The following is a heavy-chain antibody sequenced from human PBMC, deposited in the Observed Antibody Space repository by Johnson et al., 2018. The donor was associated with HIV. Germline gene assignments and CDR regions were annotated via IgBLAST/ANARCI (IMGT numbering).Heavy chain of an antibody. CDR1: GFTFSSYG. D-gene: IGHD1-26*01. V-gene: IGHV3-30*02. J-gene: IGHJ3*02. CDR2: IRYDGSNN. CDR3: ARGSYDGDAFDI. Sequence: VQLVESGGGVVQPGGSLGVSCVASGFTFSSYGMHWVRQAPGKGLEWVAFIRYDGSNNYYADSLQGRFTISRDNSKNTLYLQMNSLRAGDTALYYCARGSYDGDAFDIWGQGTMVTVSS.